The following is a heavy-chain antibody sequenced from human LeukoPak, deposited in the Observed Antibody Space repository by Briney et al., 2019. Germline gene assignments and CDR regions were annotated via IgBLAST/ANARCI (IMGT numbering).Heavy chain of an antibody. Sequence: SETLSLTCTVSGGSISNYYWSWIRQPPGKGLEWIGYIHYSGSTTYNPTLKSRVTMSVDTSKNQFSLRLNSVTAADTAVYFCARDHHGSSYWGQGTLVAVSS. J-gene: IGHJ4*02. V-gene: IGHV4-59*01. CDR1: GGSISNYY. CDR3: ARDHHGSSY. CDR2: IHYSGST. D-gene: IGHD6-13*01.